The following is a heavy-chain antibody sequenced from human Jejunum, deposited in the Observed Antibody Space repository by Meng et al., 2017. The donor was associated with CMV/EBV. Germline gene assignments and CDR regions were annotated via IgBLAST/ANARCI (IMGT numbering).Heavy chain of an antibody. Sequence: QGQLQGSGPRLVKPSQPLSLTCTVPGDSISSGDYSWNWIRQSPGKGLEWIGYIYYNGNAYYNPSLQSRVSISVDTSKNEFSLNLNSVTAADTALYFCARGGIFRGIDYWGQGTLVTVSS. V-gene: IGHV4-30-4*08. J-gene: IGHJ4*02. CDR1: GDSISSGDYS. D-gene: IGHD3-10*01. CDR2: IYYNGNA. CDR3: ARGGIFRGIDY.